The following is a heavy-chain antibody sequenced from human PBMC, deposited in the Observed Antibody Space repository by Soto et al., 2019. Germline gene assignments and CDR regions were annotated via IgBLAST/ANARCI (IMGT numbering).Heavy chain of an antibody. V-gene: IGHV3-15*01. D-gene: IGHD1-26*01. CDR3: TTDELLDYYYYGMDV. CDR2: IKSKTDGGTT. CDR1: GFTFSNSW. Sequence: GGSLRLSCAASGFTFSNSWMSWVRQAAGKGLEWVGRIKSKTDGGTTDYAAPVKGRFTISRDDSKNTLYLQMNSLKTEDTAVYYCTTDELLDYYYYGMDVWGQGTTVTVSS. J-gene: IGHJ6*02.